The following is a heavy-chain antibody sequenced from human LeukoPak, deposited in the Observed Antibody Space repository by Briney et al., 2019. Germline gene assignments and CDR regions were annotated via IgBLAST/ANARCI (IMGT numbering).Heavy chain of an antibody. D-gene: IGHD3-10*01. Sequence: SSETLSLTCAVSGGSISSSNWWSWVRQPPGKGLEWIGEIYHSGSTNYNPSLKSRVSISVDKSKNQFSLKLSSVTAADTAVYYCARTMVRGVNYYFDYWGQGTLVTVSS. J-gene: IGHJ4*02. V-gene: IGHV4-4*02. CDR2: IYHSGST. CDR1: GGSISSSNW. CDR3: ARTMVRGVNYYFDY.